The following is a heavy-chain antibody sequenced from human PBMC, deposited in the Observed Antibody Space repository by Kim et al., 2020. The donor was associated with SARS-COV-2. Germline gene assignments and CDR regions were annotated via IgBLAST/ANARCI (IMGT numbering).Heavy chain of an antibody. Sequence: AQKREGRVTMTTDTSTSTAYMELRSLRSDDTAVYYCARDRTIAVAGPSDYWGQGTLVTVSS. V-gene: IGHV1-18*01. J-gene: IGHJ4*02. CDR3: ARDRTIAVAGPSDY. D-gene: IGHD6-19*01.